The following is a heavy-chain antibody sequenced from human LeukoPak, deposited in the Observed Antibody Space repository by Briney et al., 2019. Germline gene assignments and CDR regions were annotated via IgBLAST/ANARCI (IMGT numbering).Heavy chain of an antibody. CDR2: ISGSGGST. CDR3: TTNTGLGLLLKYYMDV. J-gene: IGHJ6*03. V-gene: IGHV3-23*01. D-gene: IGHD2-15*01. Sequence: HPGGSLRLSCAASGFTFSSYAMSWVRQAPGKGLEWVSAISGSGGSTYYADSVKGRFTISRDNSKNTLYLQMNSLKTEDTAVYYCTTNTGLGLLLKYYMDVWGKGTTVTVSS. CDR1: GFTFSSYA.